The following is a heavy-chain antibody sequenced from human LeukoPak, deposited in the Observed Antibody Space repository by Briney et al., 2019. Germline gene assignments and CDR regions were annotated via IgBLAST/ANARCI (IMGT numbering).Heavy chain of an antibody. CDR2: IYTSGST. D-gene: IGHD1-14*01. Sequence: KASETLSLTCTVSGYSISSGYYWSWIRQPAGKGLEWIGRIYTSGSTNYNPSLKSRVTMSVDTSKNQFSLKLSSVTAADTAVYYCARAGLTTTRFYFDYWGQGTLVTVSS. CDR1: GYSISSGYY. J-gene: IGHJ4*02. CDR3: ARAGLTTTRFYFDY. V-gene: IGHV4-4*07.